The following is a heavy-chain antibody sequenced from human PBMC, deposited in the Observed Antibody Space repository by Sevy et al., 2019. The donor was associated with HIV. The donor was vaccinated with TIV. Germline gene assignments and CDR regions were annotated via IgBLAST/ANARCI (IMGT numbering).Heavy chain of an antibody. D-gene: IGHD6-13*01. V-gene: IGHV7-4-1*02. CDR3: GGAPPATSFLVPRGFQH. CDR2: IDTNTGNP. Sequence: ASVKVSCKASGYSFTSYVMNWVRQAPGQGLEWMGWIDTNTGNPTYAQAFTGRFVFSLDTSVSTAYLQISSLKAEDTAVYSCGGAPPATSFLVPRGFQHWGQGTLVTVSS. CDR1: GYSFTSYV. J-gene: IGHJ1*01.